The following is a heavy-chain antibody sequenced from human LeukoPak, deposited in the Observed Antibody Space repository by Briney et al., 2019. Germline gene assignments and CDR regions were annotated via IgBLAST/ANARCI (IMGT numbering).Heavy chain of an antibody. Sequence: PGGSLRLSCAVSGFTFSSYSMNWVRQAPGKGLEWVSGISGGGDRTSYAQSVKGRFTISRDNFKNMLYLQMNSLGAEDTAVYYCAKDWHISSWYGRFDPWGQGTLVTVSS. CDR1: GFTFSSYS. CDR3: AKDWHISSWYGRFDP. J-gene: IGHJ5*02. D-gene: IGHD6-13*01. V-gene: IGHV3-23*01. CDR2: ISGGGDRT.